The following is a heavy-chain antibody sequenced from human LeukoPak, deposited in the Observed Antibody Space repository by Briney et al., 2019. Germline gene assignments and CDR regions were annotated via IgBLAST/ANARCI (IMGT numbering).Heavy chain of an antibody. CDR1: GGSVSSGSYY. Sequence: SETLSLTCTVSGGSVSSGSYYWSWIRQPPGKGLEWIGYIYYSGSTNYNASLKSRVTISVDTSKNQFSLKLSSVTAADTAVYYCARLAREGYGMDVWGQRTTVTVSS. CDR3: ARLAREGYGMDV. CDR2: IYYSGST. J-gene: IGHJ6*02. V-gene: IGHV4-61*01. D-gene: IGHD1-26*01.